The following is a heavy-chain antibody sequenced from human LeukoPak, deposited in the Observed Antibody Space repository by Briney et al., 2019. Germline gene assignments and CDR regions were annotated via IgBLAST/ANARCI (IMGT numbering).Heavy chain of an antibody. CDR3: ARHNARDWFGP. Sequence: SETLSLTCTVSGGSISSGAYHWSWIRQHPGRGLEWLGYIYYSGSTYYNPSLTSRIIISLDTSKNQFSLKLSSVTAADTAMYYCARHNARDWFGPWGQGTLVTVSS. D-gene: IGHD2-8*01. CDR1: GGSISSGAYH. CDR2: IYYSGST. V-gene: IGHV4-31*03. J-gene: IGHJ5*02.